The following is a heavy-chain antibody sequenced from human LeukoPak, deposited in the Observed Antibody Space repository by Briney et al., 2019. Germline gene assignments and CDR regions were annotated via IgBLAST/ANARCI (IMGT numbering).Heavy chain of an antibody. D-gene: IGHD1-1*01. CDR1: GFTFGDYA. CDR2: IRSKAYGGTT. Sequence: GGSLRLSCTASGFTFGDYAMSWFRQAPGKGLEWVGFIRSKAYGGTTEYAASVKGRFTISRDDSKSIAYLQMNSLKTEDTAVYYCTRGLERRLGTGRENWFDPWGQGTLVTVSS. CDR3: TRGLERRLGTGRENWFDP. J-gene: IGHJ5*02. V-gene: IGHV3-49*03.